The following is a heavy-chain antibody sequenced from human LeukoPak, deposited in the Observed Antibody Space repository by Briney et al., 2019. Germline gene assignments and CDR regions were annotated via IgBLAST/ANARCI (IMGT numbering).Heavy chain of an antibody. CDR2: IYYSGST. Sequence: SETLSLTCTVSGGSISSYYWSWIRQPPGKGLGWIGYIYYSGSTNYNPSLKSRVTISVDTSKDQFSLKLSSVTAADTAVYYCARHYGPGDYFDYWGQGTLVTVSS. CDR3: ARHYGPGDYFDY. D-gene: IGHD1-14*01. J-gene: IGHJ4*02. CDR1: GGSISSYY. V-gene: IGHV4-59*08.